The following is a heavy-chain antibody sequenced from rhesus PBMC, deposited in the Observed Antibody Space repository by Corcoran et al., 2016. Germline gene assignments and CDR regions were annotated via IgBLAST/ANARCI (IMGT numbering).Heavy chain of an antibody. Sequence: EVQLVESGGGLVQPGRSLRLSCTASGFTFNSYDMSWVRQSPVKGREWVSYSKYNGKTTYDADVVKGQFTINSNNSKNSLTLQMSSQRAEDTAVYYCTRRGTASNYRNNYFDHWGQGVLVTVSS. J-gene: IGHJ4*01. CDR3: TRRGTASNYRNNYFDH. V-gene: IGHV3-136*01. D-gene: IGHD4-17*01. CDR2: SKYNGKTT. CDR1: GFTFNSYD.